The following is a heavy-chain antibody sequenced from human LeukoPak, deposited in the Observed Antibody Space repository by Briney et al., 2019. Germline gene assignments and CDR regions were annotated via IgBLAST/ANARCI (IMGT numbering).Heavy chain of an antibody. Sequence: GESLKISCKASGYTFTSYGISWVRQAPGQGLEWMGWISVYNGNTKYAQKFQGRVTMTTDTSTSTAYMELRSLKSDDTAVYYCARGVGANSRPDYWGQGTLVTVSS. D-gene: IGHD1-26*01. J-gene: IGHJ4*02. CDR1: GYTFTSYG. CDR3: ARGVGANSRPDY. CDR2: ISVYNGNT. V-gene: IGHV1-18*01.